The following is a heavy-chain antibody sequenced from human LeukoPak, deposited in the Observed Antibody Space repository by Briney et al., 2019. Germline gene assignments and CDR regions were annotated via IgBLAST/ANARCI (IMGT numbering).Heavy chain of an antibody. CDR1: GYTFTSYA. D-gene: IGHD3-3*01. CDR3: ARSPPGLRFLNY. CDR2: INAGNGNT. V-gene: IGHV1-3*01. Sequence: ASVKVSCKASGYTFTSYAMHWVRQAPGQRLEWMGWINAGNGNTKYSQKFQGRVTTTRDTSASTAYMELSSLRSEDTAVYYCARSPPGLRFLNYWGQGTLVTVSS. J-gene: IGHJ4*02.